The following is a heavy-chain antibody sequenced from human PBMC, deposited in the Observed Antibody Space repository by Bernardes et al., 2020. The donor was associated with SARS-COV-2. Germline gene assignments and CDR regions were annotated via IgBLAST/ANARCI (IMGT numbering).Heavy chain of an antibody. J-gene: IGHJ4*02. CDR3: ARRYYDSSGYVYFDY. Sequence: SLRLSCAASGFTFSNYWMHWVRQAPGKGLVWVSRINSDGSGTSYADSVKGRFTISRDNAKNTLYLQMNSLRAEDTAVYYCARRYYDSSGYVYFDYWGQGTLVTVSS. V-gene: IGHV3-74*01. CDR1: GFTFSNYW. D-gene: IGHD3-22*01. CDR2: INSDGSGT.